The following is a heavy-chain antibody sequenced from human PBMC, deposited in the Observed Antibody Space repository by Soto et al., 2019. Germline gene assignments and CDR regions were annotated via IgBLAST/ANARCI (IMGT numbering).Heavy chain of an antibody. J-gene: IGHJ6*02. Sequence: QVQLQESGPGLVKPSETLSLTCTVSGGSISSYYWSWIRQPPGKGLEWIGYIYYSGSTNYNPSLKSRVTISVDTSKNQFSLKLSSVTAADTAVYYCARDRVITFGGVIAPTNYYYYYYGMDVWGQGTTVTVSS. CDR1: GGSISSYY. V-gene: IGHV4-59*01. CDR3: ARDRVITFGGVIAPTNYYYYYYGMDV. D-gene: IGHD3-16*02. CDR2: IYYSGST.